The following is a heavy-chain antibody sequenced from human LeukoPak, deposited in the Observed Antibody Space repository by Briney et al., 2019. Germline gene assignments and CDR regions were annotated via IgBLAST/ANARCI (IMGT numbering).Heavy chain of an antibody. J-gene: IGHJ3*02. CDR3: ARDLRVRI. CDR2: ISYDGSNK. Sequence: TGGSLRLSCAASGFTFSSYAMHWVRQAPGKGLEWVAVISYDGSNKYYADSVKGRFTISRDNSKNSLYLQMNSLRAEDTAVYYCARDLRVRIWGQGTMVTVSS. D-gene: IGHD3-10*01. CDR1: GFTFSSYA. V-gene: IGHV3-30*04.